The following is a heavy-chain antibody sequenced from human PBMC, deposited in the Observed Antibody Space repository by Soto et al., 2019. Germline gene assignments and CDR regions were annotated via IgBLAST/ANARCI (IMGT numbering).Heavy chain of an antibody. J-gene: IGHJ4*02. CDR3: AKDGSSSGWSY. V-gene: IGHV3-30*18. CDR1: GFTFSSYG. Sequence: QVQLVESGGGVVQPGRSLRLSCAASGFTFSSYGMHWVRQAPGKGLEWVAVISYDGSNKYYADSVKGRCTISRDNSKNTLYLQMNSLRAEDTAVYYCAKDGSSSGWSYWGQGTLVTVSS. D-gene: IGHD6-19*01. CDR2: ISYDGSNK.